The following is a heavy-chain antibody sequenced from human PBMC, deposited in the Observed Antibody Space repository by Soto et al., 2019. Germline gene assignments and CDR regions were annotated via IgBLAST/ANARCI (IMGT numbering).Heavy chain of an antibody. J-gene: IGHJ5*02. CDR3: ARDRGGISLSWKPWGEWFDP. CDR1: GVSIDSFF. V-gene: IGHV4-59*12. D-gene: IGHD2-15*01. Sequence: QVQLQESGPGLLRPSATLSLTCTVSGVSIDSFFWSWIRQLPGKGMGRIGHVSEGGAPAYMSEGGTGRSSPILDIQTTTSIVLPKIPFSLKMTSRTAAKAAGYFCARDRGGISLSWKPWGEWFDPGGYGTL. CDR2: MSEGGTG.